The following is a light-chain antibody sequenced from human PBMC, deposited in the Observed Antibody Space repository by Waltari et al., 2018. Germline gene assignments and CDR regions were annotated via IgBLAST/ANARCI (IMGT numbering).Light chain of an antibody. V-gene: IGLV4-69*01. CDR3: QTGGHGTWV. Sequence: QLVLTQSPSASASLGASVKLNCTLSSGHSSNVIAWLQQQPAKGPRYLMKVNSDGRNSNGDKIPDRFSGSSSGAEHYLTISSLQSEDEADYYCQTGGHGTWVFGGGTKLTVL. J-gene: IGLJ3*02. CDR1: SGHSSNV. CDR2: VNSDGRN.